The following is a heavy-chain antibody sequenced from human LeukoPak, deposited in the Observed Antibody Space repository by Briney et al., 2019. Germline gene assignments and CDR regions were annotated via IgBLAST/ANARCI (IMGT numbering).Heavy chain of an antibody. CDR1: GGSISSYY. V-gene: IGHV4-59*12. D-gene: IGHD3-10*01. CDR2: IYNSGST. Sequence: SETLSLTCTVSGGSISSYYWSWIRQPPGKGLEWIAYIYNSGSTNYNPSLKSRVTISVDTSKNQFSLKPSSVTAADTAVYYCARGVSYYGSGSYPDAFDIWGQGTMVTVSS. CDR3: ARGVSYYGSGSYPDAFDI. J-gene: IGHJ3*02.